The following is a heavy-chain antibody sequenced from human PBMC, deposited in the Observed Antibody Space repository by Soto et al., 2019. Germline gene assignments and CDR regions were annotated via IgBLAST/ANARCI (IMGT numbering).Heavy chain of an antibody. D-gene: IGHD3-22*01. CDR2: IYPGDSKA. CDR3: ARRYYYDNTGYYELYY. J-gene: IGHJ4*02. V-gene: IGHV5-51*01. Sequence: GESLKISCTGSGFSFTSYWIAWVRQMPGKGLEWMGVIYPGDSKAIYSPSFQGQVSISADKSISTAYLQWTSLKASDTAMYYCARRYYYDNTGYYELYYWGQGSQVPVAS. CDR1: GFSFTSYW.